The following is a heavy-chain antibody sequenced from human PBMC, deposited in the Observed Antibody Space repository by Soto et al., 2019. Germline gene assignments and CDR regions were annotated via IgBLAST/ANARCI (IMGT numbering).Heavy chain of an antibody. V-gene: IGHV3-48*02. Sequence: DVQVVESGGGLVQPGGSLRLSCAASGFTFSSYSMNWVRQAPGKGLEWISYITNGGTTIYYADSVKGQFTISRDNAKNSLYLHMNSLRDDDTAVYYCATPVVRFLEWTTDYWGQGTLVTVSS. J-gene: IGHJ4*02. CDR2: ITNGGTTI. CDR3: ATPVVRFLEWTTDY. D-gene: IGHD3-3*01. CDR1: GFTFSSYS.